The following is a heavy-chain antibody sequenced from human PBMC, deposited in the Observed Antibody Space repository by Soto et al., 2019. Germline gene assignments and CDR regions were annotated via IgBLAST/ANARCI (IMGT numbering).Heavy chain of an antibody. Sequence: SETLSLTCAVYGGSFSGYYWSWICQPPGKGLEWIGEINHSGSTNYNPSLKSRVTISVDTSKNQFSLKLSSVTAADTAVYYCARTGRYSYGSDFDYWGQGTLVTVSS. V-gene: IGHV4-34*01. CDR3: ARTGRYSYGSDFDY. J-gene: IGHJ4*02. CDR1: GGSFSGYY. D-gene: IGHD5-18*01. CDR2: INHSGST.